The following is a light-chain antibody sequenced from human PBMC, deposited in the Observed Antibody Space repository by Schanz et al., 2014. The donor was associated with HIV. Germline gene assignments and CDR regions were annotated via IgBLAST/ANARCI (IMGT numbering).Light chain of an antibody. CDR2: GNN. Sequence: QSVLTQPPSVSGAPGQRVAISCTGSSSNIGAGYNIHWYQQLPGTAPRLLIYGNNNRPSGVPDRFSGSKSGTSASLAITGLQAEDEADYYCQSFDKSVSAVVFGGGTKLTVL. CDR3: QSFDKSVSAVV. V-gene: IGLV1-40*01. J-gene: IGLJ2*01. CDR1: SSNIGAGYN.